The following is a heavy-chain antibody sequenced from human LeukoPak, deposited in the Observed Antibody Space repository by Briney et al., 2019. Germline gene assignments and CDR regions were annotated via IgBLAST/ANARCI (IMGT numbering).Heavy chain of an antibody. J-gene: IGHJ3*01. CDR3: ATPIVTTLDGFDV. CDR2: FDREDVET. Sequence: ASVKVSCKVSGFTLTKLSMHWVRQTPGKGLEWMGGFDREDVETTYTQIFQGRVTMTEDTSTDTAYMELSSLRSEDTAVYYCATPIVTTLDGFDVWGQGTMVTVSS. V-gene: IGHV1-24*01. D-gene: IGHD3-22*01. CDR1: GFTLTKLS.